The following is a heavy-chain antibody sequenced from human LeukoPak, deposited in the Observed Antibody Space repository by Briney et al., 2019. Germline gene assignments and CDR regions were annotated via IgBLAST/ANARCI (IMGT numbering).Heavy chain of an antibody. V-gene: IGHV3-23*01. D-gene: IGHD6-19*01. CDR1: GFTFSSYA. Sequence: GGSLRLSCAASGFTFSSYAMSWVRQAPGKGLEWVSAISGSGGSTYYADSVKGRFTISRDISKNTLYLQMNSLRAEDTAVYYCAKSPIALAGKRYFDYWGQGTLVTVSS. CDR3: AKSPIALAGKRYFDY. J-gene: IGHJ4*02. CDR2: ISGSGGST.